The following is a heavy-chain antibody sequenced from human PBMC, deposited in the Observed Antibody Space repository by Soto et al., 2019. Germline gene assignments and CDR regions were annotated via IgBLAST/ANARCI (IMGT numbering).Heavy chain of an antibody. D-gene: IGHD6-19*01. CDR2: INPNSGGT. J-gene: IGHJ4*01. V-gene: IGHV1-2*04. Sequence: ASVKVSCKASGGSFSSYAISWVRQAPGQGLEWMGWINPNSGGTNYAQKFQGWVTMTRDTSISTAYMELSRLRSDDTAVYYCARVGNQWLVSYYFDYWG. CDR3: ARVGNQWLVSYYFDY. CDR1: GGSFSSYA.